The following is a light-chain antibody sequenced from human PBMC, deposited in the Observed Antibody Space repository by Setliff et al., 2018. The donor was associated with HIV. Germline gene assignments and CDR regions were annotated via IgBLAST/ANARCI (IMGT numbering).Light chain of an antibody. J-gene: IGLJ3*02. V-gene: IGLV1-36*01. CDR1: SSNIGNNA. CDR3: AAWDDSLNGPL. CDR2: FDD. Sequence: QSVLTQPPSVSGAPRQRVTISCSGSSSNIGNNAVNWYQQGPGKAPKLLIHFDDQLPSGVSDRFSGSKSGTSASLAISDLQSEDEADYYCAAWDDSLNGPLFGGGTK.